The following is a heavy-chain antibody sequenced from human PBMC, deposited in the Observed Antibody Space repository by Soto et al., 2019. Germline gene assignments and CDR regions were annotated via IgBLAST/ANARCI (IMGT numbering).Heavy chain of an antibody. Sequence: PSETLSLTCTVSGGSITSGDYYWNWIRQPPGKGLEWIGYIYYSGSTYYNPSLKSRVTISVDTSKNQFSLNLSSVTAPDTAVYYCARVTNYDSSGYYLFDVWGQGTTVTVSS. D-gene: IGHD3-22*01. CDR3: ARVTNYDSSGYYLFDV. CDR2: IYYSGST. J-gene: IGHJ6*02. V-gene: IGHV4-30-4*01. CDR1: GGSITSGDYY.